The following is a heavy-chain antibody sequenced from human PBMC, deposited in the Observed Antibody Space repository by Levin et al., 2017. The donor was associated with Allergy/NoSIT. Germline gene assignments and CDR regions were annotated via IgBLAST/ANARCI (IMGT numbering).Heavy chain of an antibody. CDR3: ARVLSSSWSGGAFDI. V-gene: IGHV7-4-1*02. CDR2: INTNTGNP. D-gene: IGHD6-13*01. J-gene: IGHJ3*02. CDR1: GYTFTSYA. Sequence: GESLKISCKASGYTFTSYAMNWVRQAPGQGLEWMGWINTNTGNPTYAQGFTGRFVFSLDTSVSTAYLQISSLKAEDTAVYYCARVLSSSWSGGAFDIWGQGTMVTVSS.